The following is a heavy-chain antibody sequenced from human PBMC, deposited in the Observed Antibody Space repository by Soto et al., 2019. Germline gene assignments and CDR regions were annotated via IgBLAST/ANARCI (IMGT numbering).Heavy chain of an antibody. CDR2: ISYDGSNK. CDR3: AREGYDFWSGYEGYYYYGMDV. CDR1: GFTFSSYA. D-gene: IGHD3-3*01. Sequence: VQLVESGGGVVQPGRSLRLSCAASGFTFSSYAMHWVRQAPGKGLEWVAVISYDGSNKYYADSVKGRFTISRDNSKNTLYLQMNSLRAEDTAVYYCAREGYDFWSGYEGYYYYGMDVWGQGTTVTVSS. J-gene: IGHJ6*02. V-gene: IGHV3-30-3*01.